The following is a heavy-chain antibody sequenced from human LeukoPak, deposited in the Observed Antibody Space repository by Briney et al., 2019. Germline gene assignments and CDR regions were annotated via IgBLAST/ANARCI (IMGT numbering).Heavy chain of an antibody. Sequence: ASVKVSCKASGYTFTSYYMHWVRQAPGQGLEWMGIINPSGGSTSYAQKFQGRVTMTRDMSTSTVYMELSSLRSEDTAVYYCARDWGDDFWSVLTRKHHYYYYMDVWGKGTTVTVSS. D-gene: IGHD3-3*01. CDR1: GYTFTSYY. J-gene: IGHJ6*03. CDR2: INPSGGST. V-gene: IGHV1-46*01. CDR3: ARDWGDDFWSVLTRKHHYYYYMDV.